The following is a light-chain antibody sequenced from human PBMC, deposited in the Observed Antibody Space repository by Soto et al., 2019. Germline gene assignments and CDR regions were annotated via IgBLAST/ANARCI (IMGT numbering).Light chain of an antibody. CDR3: QQLITYPQT. J-gene: IGKJ1*01. CDR2: AAS. Sequence: DIQVTQSPSTLSGPVGDRGTITCRASQTISSWLACHQQKPGKAPKLLIYAASTLQSGVPSRFSGSGSGTEFALAISSLQPEDFATYYCQQLITYPQTFGQGTKVDI. V-gene: IGKV1-9*01. CDR1: QTISSW.